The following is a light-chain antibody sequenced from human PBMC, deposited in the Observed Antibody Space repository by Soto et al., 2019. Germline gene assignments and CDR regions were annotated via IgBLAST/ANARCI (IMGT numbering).Light chain of an antibody. Sequence: QSALTQPASVSGSPGQSITISCTGTSSDVGSYNLVSWYQHHPGKVPKVMIYEDSRRPSGVSNRFSGSKSGNTASLTISGLQAEDEADYYCCSYAGSSTVVFGGGTKLTVL. CDR1: SSDVGSYNL. J-gene: IGLJ2*01. V-gene: IGLV2-23*01. CDR2: EDS. CDR3: CSYAGSSTVV.